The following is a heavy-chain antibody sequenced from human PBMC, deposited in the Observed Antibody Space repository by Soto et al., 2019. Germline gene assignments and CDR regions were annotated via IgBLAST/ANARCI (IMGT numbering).Heavy chain of an antibody. CDR2: IYNAGFT. CDR3: ARGGSSGYVTPPISICFDH. J-gene: IGHJ5*02. Sequence: EVQLVETGGGLVQPGGSLRLSCAASGFIVTRNYMGWVRQAPGKGLEWVSVIYNAGFTNYADSVKGRFTISRDTSKNTVYLQMNGLRAEDTALYYCARGGSSGYVTPPISICFDHWGQGTLVTVPS. V-gene: IGHV3-53*02. CDR1: GFIVTRNY. D-gene: IGHD3-22*01.